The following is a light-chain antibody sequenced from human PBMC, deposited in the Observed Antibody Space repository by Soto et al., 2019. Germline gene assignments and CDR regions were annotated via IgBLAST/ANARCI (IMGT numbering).Light chain of an antibody. CDR3: AAWDGSLNGMV. CDR1: SSNIGTNP. V-gene: IGLV1-44*01. J-gene: IGLJ3*02. Sequence: QSVLTQAPSAPGTTGQRVTISCSGGSSNIGTNPVSWYQQLPGTAPKLLLYSNNRRPSGVPDRFSGSKSGTSVSLVISGLQSDDEDIYYCAAWDGSLNGMVFGGGTKLTVL. CDR2: SNN.